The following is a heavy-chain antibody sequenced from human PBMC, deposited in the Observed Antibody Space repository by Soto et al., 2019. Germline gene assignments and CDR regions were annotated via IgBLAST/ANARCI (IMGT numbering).Heavy chain of an antibody. V-gene: IGHV4-59*12. CDR2: VHYSWGS. CDR1: GGSISSYH. CDR3: ARDPNPTLISDHGFAP. Sequence: SETLSLTCTVSGGSISSYHWSWIRQTPGKGLEWIGYVHYSWGSNYNPSLKSRVAISLDTSKSQFSLKLTSVTATDTAVYYCARDPNPTLISDHGFAPWGEGTLTTVYS. J-gene: IGHJ5*02. D-gene: IGHD2-21*02.